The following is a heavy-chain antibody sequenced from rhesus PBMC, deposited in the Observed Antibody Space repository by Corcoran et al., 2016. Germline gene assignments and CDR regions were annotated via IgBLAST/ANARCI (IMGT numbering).Heavy chain of an antibody. CDR3: ARHGSGSWNNVGRFDV. Sequence: QVQLQESGPGLVKPLETLSLTCAVSGGSISSKYWSWIRQAPGKGLEWIGYIDGSGNSTHHNPSRKRRVTLSVDTSTNQLSLRRSSVTAADTAVYYGARHGSGSWNNVGRFDVWGPGVLVTVSS. CDR1: GGSISSKY. V-gene: IGHV4S11*01. CDR2: IDGSGNST. J-gene: IGHJ5-1*01. D-gene: IGHD1-20*01.